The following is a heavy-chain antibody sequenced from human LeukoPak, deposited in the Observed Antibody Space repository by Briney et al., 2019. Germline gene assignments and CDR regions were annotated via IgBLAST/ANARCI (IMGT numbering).Heavy chain of an antibody. CDR1: GFTFTSYW. Sequence: GGSLRLPCAPSGFTFTSYWMTWVRQAAGKGLEWVAHIRQDGSEKYYVDSVKGRFTISRDNAKNSLYLQMNSLRAEDTAVYYCARDMKDLITMVRGVIPYYYGMDVWGQGTTVTVSS. J-gene: IGHJ6*02. D-gene: IGHD3-10*01. V-gene: IGHV3-7*01. CDR3: ARDMKDLITMVRGVIPYYYGMDV. CDR2: IRQDGSEK.